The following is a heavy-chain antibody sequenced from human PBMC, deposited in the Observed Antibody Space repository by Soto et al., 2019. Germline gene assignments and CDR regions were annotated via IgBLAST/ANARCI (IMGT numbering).Heavy chain of an antibody. CDR1: GYSFTSYW. D-gene: IGHD2-21*02. CDR2: IDPSDSYT. V-gene: IGHV5-10-1*01. J-gene: IGHJ5*02. Sequence: GESLKISCKGSGYSFTSYWISWVRQMPGKGLEWMGRIDPSDSYTNYSPSFQGHVTISADKSISTAYLQWSSLKASDTAMYYCATSRGVVTAIRGGWFDPWGQGTLVTVSS. CDR3: ATSRGVVTAIRGGWFDP.